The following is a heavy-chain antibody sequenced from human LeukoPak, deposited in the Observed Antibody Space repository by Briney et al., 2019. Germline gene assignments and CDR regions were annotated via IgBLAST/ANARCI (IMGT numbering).Heavy chain of an antibody. V-gene: IGHV4-59*08. J-gene: IGHJ4*02. Sequence: SETLSLTCTVSGGSINSYYWSWIRQPPGKGLEWIGDIYHRGSTNYNSSLKSRVSISVDTSKNQFYLKLTSVTAADTAVYYCARLDSGYGKYYFDYWGQGTLVTVSS. D-gene: IGHD5-12*01. CDR3: ARLDSGYGKYYFDY. CDR2: IYHRGST. CDR1: GGSINSYY.